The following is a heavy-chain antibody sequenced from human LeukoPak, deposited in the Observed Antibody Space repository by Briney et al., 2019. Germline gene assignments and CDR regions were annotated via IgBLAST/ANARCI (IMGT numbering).Heavy chain of an antibody. D-gene: IGHD2-21*01. CDR1: GYSISSGYY. CDR3: ARNIFPSDY. CDR2: VYQSGAS. J-gene: IGHJ4*02. V-gene: IGHV4-38-2*02. Sequence: SETLSLTCTVSGYSISSGYYWGWIRQPPGEGLEWIGSVYQSGASYYNPSFKSRVTISVDTSKNQFSLKLSSVTAAYTAVYYCARNIFPSDYWGQGTLVTVSS.